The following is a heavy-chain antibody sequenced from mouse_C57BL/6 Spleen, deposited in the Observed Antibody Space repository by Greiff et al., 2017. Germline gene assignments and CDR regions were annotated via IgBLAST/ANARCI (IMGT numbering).Heavy chain of an antibody. D-gene: IGHD2-5*01. CDR2: IDPSASYT. CDR3: ARQDYSNYGGAMDY. Sequence: QVQLQQPGAELVKPGASVKLSCKASGYTFTSYWMQWVKQRPGQGLEWIGEIDPSASYTNYNQKFKGKATLTVDTSSSTAYMQLSSLTSEDSAVYYCARQDYSNYGGAMDYWGQGTSVTVSS. CDR1: GYTFTSYW. V-gene: IGHV1-50*01. J-gene: IGHJ4*01.